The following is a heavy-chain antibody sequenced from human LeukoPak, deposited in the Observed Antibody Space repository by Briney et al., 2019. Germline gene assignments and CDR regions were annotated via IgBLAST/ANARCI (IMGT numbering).Heavy chain of an antibody. CDR2: VAYSGST. CDR3: ARTVSGYYFNA. Sequence: SETLSLTCTVPGGSTNSYYWSWIRQSPGKGLEWIGYVAYSGSTNYNPSHKSRVTISLDTSKNQFSLKLSSVTAADTAVYYCARTVSGYYFNAWGPGTLVTVSS. V-gene: IGHV4-59*01. D-gene: IGHD5-12*01. CDR1: GGSTNSYY. J-gene: IGHJ5*02.